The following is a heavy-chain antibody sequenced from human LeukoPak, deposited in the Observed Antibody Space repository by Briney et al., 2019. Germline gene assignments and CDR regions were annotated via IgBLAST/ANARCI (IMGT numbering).Heavy chain of an antibody. CDR1: GFTFSSYW. CDR2: VTSSSSTI. Sequence: GGSLRLSCAASGFTFSSYWMHWVRQAPGKGPEWISYVTSSSSTIYYADSVKGRFTISRDNAKNSLYLQMNSLRDEDTAVYYCARGTSPFDPWGRGTLVTVSS. J-gene: IGHJ5*02. V-gene: IGHV3-48*02. CDR3: ARGTSPFDP.